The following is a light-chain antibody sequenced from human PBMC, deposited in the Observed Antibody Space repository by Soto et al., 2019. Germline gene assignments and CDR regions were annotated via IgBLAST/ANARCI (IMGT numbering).Light chain of an antibody. CDR3: STWDDSLNAWV. J-gene: IGLJ3*02. CDR2: GLN. Sequence: QSMLTQPPSASGTPGQRVSISCSGSSSNIGDRDVDWYQQVPGTAPKLLIYGLNQRPSGVPDRFSASKSGASASLAISGLQLEDEAVYYCSTWDDSLNAWVFGGGTKLTVL. CDR1: SSNIGDRD. V-gene: IGLV1-44*01.